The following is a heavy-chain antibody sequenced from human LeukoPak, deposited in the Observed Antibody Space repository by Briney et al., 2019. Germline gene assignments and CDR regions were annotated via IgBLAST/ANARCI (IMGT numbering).Heavy chain of an antibody. V-gene: IGHV4-4*07. D-gene: IGHD1-1*01. CDR2: FYSTENT. J-gene: IGHJ5*02. CDR3: ARVIVATWDDDWFDP. CDR1: GGSISSYY. Sequence: SETLSLTCTVSGGSISSYYWGWIRQPAGKGLEWIGRFYSTENTIYNPSLKSRVTMPGDTSKNQLSLKLNSVTVADTAIYYCARVIVATWDDDWFDPWGQGILVTVSS.